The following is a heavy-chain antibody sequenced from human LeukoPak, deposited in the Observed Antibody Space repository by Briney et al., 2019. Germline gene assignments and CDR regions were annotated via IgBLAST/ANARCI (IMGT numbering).Heavy chain of an antibody. CDR3: ARDWPGDITGG. J-gene: IGHJ4*02. Sequence: ASVKVSCKASGYTFSDYGISWLRQAPGQGLEYMGWINTQNGYTDYAQKVQGRVTLTTDTSTTTAYMELRGLRSDDTAVYYCARDWPGDITGGWGQGTLLTVSS. D-gene: IGHD1-20*01. CDR1: GYTFSDYG. V-gene: IGHV1-18*01. CDR2: INTQNGYT.